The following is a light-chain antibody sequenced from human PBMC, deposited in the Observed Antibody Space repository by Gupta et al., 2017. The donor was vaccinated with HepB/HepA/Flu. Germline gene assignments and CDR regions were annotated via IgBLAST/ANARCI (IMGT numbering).Light chain of an antibody. Sequence: DVVMTQCPLSLPVLLGQPASISCRSSQSLVYSDGNTYLTWFQQRPGQSPRRLIDKVSNRDSVVPDRCSGRWSGTYFTMKISRVEAEYVGVYCCKQGTHWPHTFGQGTRLDIK. CDR1: QSLVYSDGNTY. CDR2: KVS. J-gene: IGKJ5*01. CDR3: KQGTHWPHT. V-gene: IGKV2-30*01.